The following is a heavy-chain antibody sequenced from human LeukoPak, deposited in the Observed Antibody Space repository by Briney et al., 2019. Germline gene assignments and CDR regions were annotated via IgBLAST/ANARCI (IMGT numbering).Heavy chain of an antibody. Sequence: ASVKVSCKVSGYTLTELSMHWVRQAPGKGLAWMGGFDPEDGETIYAQKFQGRVTMTEDTSTDTAYMELSSLRSEDTAVYYCATPGPRGGNWFDPWGQGTLVTVSS. D-gene: IGHD3-16*01. CDR3: ATPGPRGGNWFDP. V-gene: IGHV1-24*01. CDR1: GYTLTELS. J-gene: IGHJ5*02. CDR2: FDPEDGET.